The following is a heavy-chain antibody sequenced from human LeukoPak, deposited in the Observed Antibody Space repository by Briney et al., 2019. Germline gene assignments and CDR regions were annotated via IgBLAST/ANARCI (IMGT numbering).Heavy chain of an antibody. CDR2: IIPIFGTA. J-gene: IGHJ4*02. V-gene: IGHV1-69*13. Sequence: SVTVSCKASGYTFTNYHVSWVRQAPGQGLEWMGGIIPIFGTANYAQKFQGRVTITADESTSTAYMELSSLRSEDTAVYYCARPRYSSSWRFDYWGQGTLVTVSS. D-gene: IGHD6-13*01. CDR1: GYTFTNYH. CDR3: ARPRYSSSWRFDY.